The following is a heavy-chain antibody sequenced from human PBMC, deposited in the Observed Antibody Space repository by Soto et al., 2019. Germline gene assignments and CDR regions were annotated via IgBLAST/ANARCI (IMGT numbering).Heavy chain of an antibody. J-gene: IGHJ4*02. CDR1: GGSISSYY. D-gene: IGHD6-13*01. V-gene: IGHV4-59*12. CDR3: ARGRTTIAAAGTVWTDY. CDR2: INHSGST. Sequence: PSETLSLTCTVSGGSISSYYWSWIRQPPGKGLEWIGYINHSGSTNYNPSLKSRVTISVDTSKNQFSLKLSSVTAADTAVYYCARGRTTIAAAGTVWTDYWGQGTLVTVSS.